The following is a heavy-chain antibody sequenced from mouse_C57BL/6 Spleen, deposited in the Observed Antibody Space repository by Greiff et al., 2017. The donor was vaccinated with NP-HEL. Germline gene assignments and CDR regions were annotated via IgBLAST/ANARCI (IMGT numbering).Heavy chain of an antibody. D-gene: IGHD1-2*01. CDR1: GYTFTSYW. J-gene: IGHJ4*01. CDR3: ARPCRGDYAMDY. CDR2: IDPSDSET. Sequence: QVQLKQPGAELVRPGSSVKLSCKASGYTFTSYWMHWVKQRPIQGLEWIGNIDPSDSETHYNQKFKDKATLTVDKSSSTAYMQLSSLTSEDSAVYYCARPCRGDYAMDYWGQGTSVTVSS. V-gene: IGHV1-52*01.